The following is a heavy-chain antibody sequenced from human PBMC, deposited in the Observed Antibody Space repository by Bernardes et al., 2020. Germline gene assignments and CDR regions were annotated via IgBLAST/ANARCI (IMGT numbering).Heavy chain of an antibody. D-gene: IGHD6-13*01. Sequence: GGSLRLSCAASGFTFSSYSMNWVRQAPGKGLEWVSYISSSSSTIYYADSVKGRFTISRDNAKNSLYLQMNSLRAEDTAVYYCAREEQLVNYGMDVWGQGTTVTVSS. V-gene: IGHV3-48*01. CDR1: GFTFSSYS. CDR2: ISSSSSTI. J-gene: IGHJ6*02. CDR3: AREEQLVNYGMDV.